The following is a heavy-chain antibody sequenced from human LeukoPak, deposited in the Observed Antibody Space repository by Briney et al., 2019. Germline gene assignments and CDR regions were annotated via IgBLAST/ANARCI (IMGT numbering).Heavy chain of an antibody. CDR2: IYYSGST. CDR1: GGSISSYY. V-gene: IGHV4-59*12. CDR3: ARGSGWPNFDY. J-gene: IGHJ4*02. D-gene: IGHD6-19*01. Sequence: SSETLSLTCTVSGGSISSYYWSWIRQPPGKGLEWIGYIYYSGSTNYNPSLKSRVTISVDTSKNQFSLKLSSVTAADTAVYYCARGSGWPNFDYWGQGTLVTVSS.